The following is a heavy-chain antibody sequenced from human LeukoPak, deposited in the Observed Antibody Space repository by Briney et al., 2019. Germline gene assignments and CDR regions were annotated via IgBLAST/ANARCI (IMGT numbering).Heavy chain of an antibody. CDR3: AKLPPTTSGGRFDY. V-gene: IGHV3-23*01. D-gene: IGHD1-1*01. J-gene: IGHJ4*02. CDR2: ISGSGAST. CDR1: GFTFSSYA. Sequence: GGSLRLSCAASGFTFSSYAMGWVRQAPGKGREWVSGISGSGASTYYADSVKGRFTISRDNSKNTLYLQMNSLRAEDTAVYYCAKLPPTTSGGRFDYWGQGTLVTVSS.